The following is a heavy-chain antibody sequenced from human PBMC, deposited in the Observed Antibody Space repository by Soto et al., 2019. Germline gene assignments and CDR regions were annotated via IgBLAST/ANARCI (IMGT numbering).Heavy chain of an antibody. CDR3: ARDGSSGWYFGSHYYYGMDV. CDR1: GFTVSSNY. V-gene: IGHV3-53*01. J-gene: IGHJ6*02. CDR2: IFIGGST. D-gene: IGHD6-19*01. Sequence: GGSLRLSCAASGFTVSSNYMSWVRQAPGKGLEWVSVIFIGGSTYYADSVKGRFTISRDNSKNTLYFQMNSLRAEDTAVYYCARDGSSGWYFGSHYYYGMDVWGQGTTVTVSS.